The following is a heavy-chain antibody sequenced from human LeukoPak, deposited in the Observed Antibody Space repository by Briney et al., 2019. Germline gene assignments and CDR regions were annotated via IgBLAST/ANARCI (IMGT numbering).Heavy chain of an antibody. CDR1: GYTFTSYG. V-gene: IGHV1-18*01. D-gene: IGHD3-16*02. CDR2: ISAYNGNT. Sequence: GASVKVSCKASGYTFTSYGISWVRQAPEQGLEWMGWISAYNGNTNYAQKLQGRVTITTDTSTSTAYMELRSLRSDDTAVYYCARGPYRLIGQMNDAFDIWGQGTMVTVSS. CDR3: ARGPYRLIGQMNDAFDI. J-gene: IGHJ3*02.